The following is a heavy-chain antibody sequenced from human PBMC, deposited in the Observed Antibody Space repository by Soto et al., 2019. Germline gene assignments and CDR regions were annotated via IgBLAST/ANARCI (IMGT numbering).Heavy chain of an antibody. CDR3: ARVGDLAAAGTIAFDI. CDR1: GFTFSSYA. CDR2: ISYDGSNK. J-gene: IGHJ3*02. D-gene: IGHD6-13*01. V-gene: IGHV3-30-3*01. Sequence: GGSLRLSCAASGFTFSSYAMHWVRQAPGKGLEWVAVISYDGSNKYYADSVKGRFTISRDNSKNTLYLQMNSLRAEDTAVYYCARVGDLAAAGTIAFDIWGQGTMVT.